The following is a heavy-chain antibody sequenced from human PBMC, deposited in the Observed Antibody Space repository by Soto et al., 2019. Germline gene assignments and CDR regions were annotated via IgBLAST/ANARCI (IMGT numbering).Heavy chain of an antibody. D-gene: IGHD3-9*01. CDR1: GGSFSGYY. V-gene: IGHV4-34*01. CDR3: ARTQDILTGYYILDP. J-gene: IGHJ5*02. Sequence: PSETLSLTCAVYGGSFSGYYWSWIRQPPGKGLEWIGEINHSGSTNYNPSLKSRVTISVDTSKNQSSLKLSSVTAADTAVYYCARTQDILTGYYILDPWGQGTLVTVSS. CDR2: INHSGST.